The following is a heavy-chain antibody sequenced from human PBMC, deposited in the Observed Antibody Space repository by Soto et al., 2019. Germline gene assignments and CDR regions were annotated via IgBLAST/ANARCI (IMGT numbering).Heavy chain of an antibody. CDR3: AKDFYYNNYDPGNYFFDS. CDR1: GFTFCRYA. V-gene: IGHV3-23*01. Sequence: PGGSLTLDRGASGFTFCRYAMTYVRQAPGKGLEWVSSIGGSGVNTYYADSVKGRFTISRDNSKNTLYVQMNSLRAEDTAVYYCAKDFYYNNYDPGNYFFDSWGLGTLVTVSS. J-gene: IGHJ4*02. CDR2: IGGSGVNT. D-gene: IGHD4-4*01.